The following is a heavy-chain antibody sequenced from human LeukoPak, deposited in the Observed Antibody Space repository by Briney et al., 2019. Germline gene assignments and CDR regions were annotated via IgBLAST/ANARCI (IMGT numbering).Heavy chain of an antibody. CDR2: IIPILGIA. Sequence: SDKVPRKPSRGTFSRYALSWVQQAPGQGLEWMGRIIPILGIANYAQKFQGRVTITAHKSTSTAYMELRSLRSADVAVYYCARYSGSYYVDYWGQGTLVTVSS. J-gene: IGHJ4*02. CDR3: ARYSGSYYVDY. V-gene: IGHV1-69*04. D-gene: IGHD1-26*01. CDR1: RGTFSRYA.